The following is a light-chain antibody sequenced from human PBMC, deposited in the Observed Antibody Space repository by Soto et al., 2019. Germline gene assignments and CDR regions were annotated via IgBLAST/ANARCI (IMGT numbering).Light chain of an antibody. CDR3: QHYERPPFA. CDR1: QRLFNGY. J-gene: IGKJ2*01. V-gene: IGKV3-20*01. CDR2: DAS. Sequence: EIVLTQSPGTLSLFPGDRATLSCGASQRLFNGYLAWFQQKPGQAPRLLIYDASSRAAGVPDRVTGGGSETDFTLTISGLEPEDFALYFCQHYERPPFAFGQGTKVDIK.